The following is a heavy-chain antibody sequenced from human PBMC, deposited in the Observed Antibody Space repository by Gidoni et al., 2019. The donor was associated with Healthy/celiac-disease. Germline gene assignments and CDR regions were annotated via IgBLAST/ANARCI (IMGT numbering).Heavy chain of an antibody. CDR3: AHSAYYDFWSGPYYYYGMDV. V-gene: IGHV2-5*02. D-gene: IGHD3-3*01. CDR1: GFSPSNSGVG. CDR2: IYWDDDK. Sequence: QITLKESGPTLVKPTQTLKLTCTFSGFSPSNSGVGVGWIRQPPGKALEWLALIYWDDDKRYSPSLKSRLTITKDTSKNQVVLTMTNMDPVDTATYYCAHSAYYDFWSGPYYYYGMDVWGQGTTVTVSS. J-gene: IGHJ6*02.